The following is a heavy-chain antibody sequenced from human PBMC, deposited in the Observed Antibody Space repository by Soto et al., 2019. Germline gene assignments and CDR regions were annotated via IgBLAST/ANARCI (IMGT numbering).Heavy chain of an antibody. D-gene: IGHD5-12*01. CDR1: GGSISRGGYY. V-gene: IGHV4-31*03. J-gene: IGHJ6*03. CDR3: ARKDRGYAGYTHV. Sequence: TLSLTCTVSGGSISRGGYYWSWIRQHPGKGLEWIGYIYYSGGTYYNPSLKSRVTISVDTSENQFSLRLSSVTAADTAVYYCARKDRGYAGYTHVWGKGTTVTVSS. CDR2: IYYSGGT.